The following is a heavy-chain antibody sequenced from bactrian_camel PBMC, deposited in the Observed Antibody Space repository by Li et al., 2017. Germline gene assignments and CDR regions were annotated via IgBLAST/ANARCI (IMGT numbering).Heavy chain of an antibody. CDR2: IYAGGGP. CDR1: RVNTAMNKC. V-gene: IGHV3S55*01. Sequence: HVQLVESGGGSVQAGGSLRLSCTISRVNTAMNKCMGWFRQAPGKEREGVATIYAGGGPWYGNFVKGRFTVSQDNAKNTLYLKMNSLTPEDTAMYYC.